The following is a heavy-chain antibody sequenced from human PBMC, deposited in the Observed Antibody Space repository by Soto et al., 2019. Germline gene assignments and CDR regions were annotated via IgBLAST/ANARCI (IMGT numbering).Heavy chain of an antibody. D-gene: IGHD2-15*01. CDR2: IHPGDSDT. CDR3: ARTRAPGRYYYGMDV. V-gene: IGHV5-51*01. CDR1: GYSFTSYW. Sequence: GESLKISCKGSGYSFTSYWIGWVRQMPGKGLEWMGIIHPGDSDTRYSPSFQGQVTISADKSISTAYLQWSSLKAPDTAMYYCARTRAPGRYYYGMDVWGQGTTVTVSS. J-gene: IGHJ6*02.